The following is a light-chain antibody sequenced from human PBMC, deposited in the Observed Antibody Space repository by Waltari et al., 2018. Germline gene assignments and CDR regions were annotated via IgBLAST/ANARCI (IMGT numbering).Light chain of an antibody. CDR1: SSNIGSNS. CDR2: SNT. CDR3: AAWDDSLNGVI. J-gene: IGLJ2*01. V-gene: IGLV1-44*01. Sequence: QSVLTQPPSASGTPGQRVTISCSGSSSNIGSNSINWYQQLPGTAPGLLIYSNTQRPSGCPDRFSGSKSGTSASLAISGLQSEYEADYYCAAWDDSLNGVIFGGGTKLTVL.